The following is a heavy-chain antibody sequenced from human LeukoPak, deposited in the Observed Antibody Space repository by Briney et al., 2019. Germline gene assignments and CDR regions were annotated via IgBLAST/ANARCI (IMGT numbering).Heavy chain of an antibody. CDR1: GFTFSSYA. J-gene: IGHJ6*02. CDR3: ARDSMVVAATNYYYYGMDV. CDR2: ISGSGGST. Sequence: PGGSLRLSCAASGFTFSSYAMSWVRQAPGKGLEWVSAISGSGGSTYYADSVKGRFTISRDNSKNTLYLRMNSLRAEDTAVYYCARDSMVVAATNYYYYGMDVWGQGTTVTVSS. V-gene: IGHV3-23*01. D-gene: IGHD2-15*01.